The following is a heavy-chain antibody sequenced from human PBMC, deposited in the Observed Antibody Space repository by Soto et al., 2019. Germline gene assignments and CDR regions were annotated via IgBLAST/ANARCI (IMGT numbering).Heavy chain of an antibody. V-gene: IGHV3-30*18. CDR3: AKDSRTNYYDCSGYYYPHDY. D-gene: IGHD3-22*01. J-gene: IGHJ4*01. CDR2: ISYDGSNK. Sequence: GGSLRLSCAASGFTFSSYGMHWVRQAPGKGLEWVAVISYDGSNKYYADSVKGRFTISRDNSKNTLYLQMNSLRAEDTAVYYCAKDSRTNYYDCSGYYYPHDYWGQGTLVTVSS. CDR1: GFTFSSYG.